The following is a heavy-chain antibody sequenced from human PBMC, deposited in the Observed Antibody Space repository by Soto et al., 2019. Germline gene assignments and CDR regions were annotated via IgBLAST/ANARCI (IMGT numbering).Heavy chain of an antibody. CDR1: GGSISSYY. V-gene: IGHV4-59*12. CDR2: IYYSGST. J-gene: IGHJ6*02. Sequence: SETLSLTCTVSGGSISSYYWSWIRQPPGKGLEWIGYIYYSGSTNYNPSLKSRVTISVDTSNNQFSLKLSSVTAADTAVYYCARDRVVRGVMVDYYYYYGMDVWGQGTTVTVSS. CDR3: ARDRVVRGVMVDYYYYYGMDV. D-gene: IGHD3-10*01.